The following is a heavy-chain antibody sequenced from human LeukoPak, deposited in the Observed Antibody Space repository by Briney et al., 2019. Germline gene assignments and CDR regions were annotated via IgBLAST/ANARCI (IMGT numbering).Heavy chain of an antibody. Sequence: GGSLRLSCVASGFTFSSRDWMTWVRQAPGKGLEWVSGINWNGDNTGYAGSVQGRFTISRDNTKNSLYLQMNSLRADDTALYYCARHSYGGVNYYYFYMDVWGKGTTVTVSS. D-gene: IGHD4/OR15-4a*01. V-gene: IGHV3-20*04. CDR2: INWNGDNT. CDR3: ARHSYGGVNYYYFYMDV. CDR1: GFTFSSRDW. J-gene: IGHJ6*03.